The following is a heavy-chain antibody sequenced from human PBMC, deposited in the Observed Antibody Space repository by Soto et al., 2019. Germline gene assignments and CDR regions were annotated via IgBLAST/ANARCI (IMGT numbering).Heavy chain of an antibody. CDR1: GYTFTDYD. V-gene: IGHV1-2*02. D-gene: IGHD6-13*01. CDR3: ARDGIAAAGIWGMDV. J-gene: IGHJ6*02. CDR2: INPHGGGT. Sequence: ASVEVSCKASGYTFTDYDMHWVRQAPGQGLEWMGWINPHGGGTNYAQKFQGRVTMTRDTSISTAYMELRRLRSDDTAVYYCARDGIAAAGIWGMDVWGQGTTVTVSS.